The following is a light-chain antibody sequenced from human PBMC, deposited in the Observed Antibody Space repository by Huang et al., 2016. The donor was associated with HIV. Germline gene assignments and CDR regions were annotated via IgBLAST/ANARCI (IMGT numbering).Light chain of an antibody. CDR2: GAS. J-gene: IGKJ1*01. CDR3: QQYYHWPQT. CDR1: QSINSN. Sequence: EIVLTQSPATLSVSPGERATLSCRAGQSINSNLAWYQQKYGQAPRLLISGASTRASGIPARFSGSGSRTEFTLTISSLQSEDFAVYYGQQYYHWPQTFGQGTKVEIK. V-gene: IGKV3-15*01.